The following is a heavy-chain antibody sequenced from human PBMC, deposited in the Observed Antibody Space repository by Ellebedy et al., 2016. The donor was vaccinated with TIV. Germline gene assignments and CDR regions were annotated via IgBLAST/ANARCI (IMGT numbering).Heavy chain of an antibody. J-gene: IGHJ3*02. CDR3: ARTGIWGNAFDI. CDR2: INTNSGNP. D-gene: IGHD7-27*01. Sequence: AASVKVSCKASGFAFTSYGFSWVRQAPGQGLEWMGWINTNSGNPTYAQAFTGRIVFSLDTSVSTAYLQISSLRAEDSAVYYCARTGIWGNAFDIWGQGTMVTVSS. CDR1: GFAFTSYG. V-gene: IGHV7-4-1*02.